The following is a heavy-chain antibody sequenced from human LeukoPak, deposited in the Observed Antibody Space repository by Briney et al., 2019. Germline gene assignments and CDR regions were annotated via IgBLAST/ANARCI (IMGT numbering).Heavy chain of an antibody. J-gene: IGHJ4*02. V-gene: IGHV3-48*01. CDR3: ARDNPHYGSGSYYRDY. Sequence: PGGSLRLSCAASEFLFSSYSMNWVRQAPRKGLEWVSYISASGGAIYHADSVKGRFNISRDNAKNLLYLQMNSLRADDSAVYYCARDNPHYGSGSYYRDYWGQGTLVTVSS. CDR1: EFLFSSYS. CDR2: ISASGGAI. D-gene: IGHD3-10*01.